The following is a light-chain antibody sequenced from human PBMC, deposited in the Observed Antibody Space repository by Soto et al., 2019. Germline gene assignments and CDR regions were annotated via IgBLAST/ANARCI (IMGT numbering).Light chain of an antibody. CDR3: GAWDSSLSGVV. CDR2: DNN. J-gene: IGLJ2*01. Sequence: HSVLTQPPSVSAAPGQRVTISCSGSSSNIGTYSVSWYQQLPGTAPRLLIFDNNERPSGIPDRFSGSKSGTSATLGVTGLQTGDEADYYCGAWDSSLSGVVFGGGTKLTVL. V-gene: IGLV1-51*01. CDR1: SSNIGTYS.